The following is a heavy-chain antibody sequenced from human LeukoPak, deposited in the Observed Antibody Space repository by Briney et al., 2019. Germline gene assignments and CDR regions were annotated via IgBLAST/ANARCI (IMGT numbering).Heavy chain of an antibody. V-gene: IGHV3-30-3*01. CDR2: ISYDGSNK. D-gene: IGHD6-13*01. Sequence: GRSLRLSCAASGFTFSSYAMHWVRQAPGKGLEWVAVISYDGSNKYYADSVKGRFTISRDNSKNTLYLQMNSLRAEDTAVYYCARDLSQGSSWLDYWGQGTLVTVSS. CDR3: ARDLSQGSSWLDY. CDR1: GFTFSSYA. J-gene: IGHJ4*02.